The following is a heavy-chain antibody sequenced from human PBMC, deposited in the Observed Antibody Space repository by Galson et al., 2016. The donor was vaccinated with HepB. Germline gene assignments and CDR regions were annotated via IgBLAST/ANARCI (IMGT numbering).Heavy chain of an antibody. D-gene: IGHD3-9*01. CDR3: AREPVRLDDLLTGPPKNPDY. J-gene: IGHJ4*02. CDR2: ISSSGTTI. Sequence: SLRLSCAASGFRFSDYYMSWIRQAPGKGLEWVSYISSSGTTIYYADSVKGRFTISRDNAKNSLYLQMNSLRAEDTAVYYCAREPVRLDDLLTGPPKNPDYWGQGTLVTVSS. CDR1: GFRFSDYY. V-gene: IGHV3-11*04.